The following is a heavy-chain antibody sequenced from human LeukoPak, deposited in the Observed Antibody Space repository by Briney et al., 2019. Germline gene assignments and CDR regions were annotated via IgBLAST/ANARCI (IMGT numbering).Heavy chain of an antibody. V-gene: IGHV3-74*01. CDR3: VKSSGYSFAYFDY. Sequence: GGSLRLSCAVSGFTFSRYWMHWVRQAPGKGLVWVSRINSDGSGTTFADSVKGRFTISRDNAKNTLYLQMSSLRAEDTAVYYCVKSSGYSFAYFDYWGQGTLVTVSS. CDR1: GFTFSRYW. CDR2: INSDGSGT. D-gene: IGHD3-22*01. J-gene: IGHJ4*02.